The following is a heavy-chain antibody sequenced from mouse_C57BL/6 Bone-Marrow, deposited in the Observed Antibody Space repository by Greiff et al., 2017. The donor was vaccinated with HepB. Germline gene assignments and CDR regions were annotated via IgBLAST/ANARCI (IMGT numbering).Heavy chain of an antibody. Sequence: EVMLVESGGGLVKPGGSLKLSCAASGFTFSSYAMSWVRQTPEKRLEWVATISDGGSYTYYPDNVKGRFTISRDNAKNNLYLQMSHLKSEDTAMYYCARGPAYYSPWFAYWGQGTLVTVSA. CDR1: GFTFSSYA. CDR3: ARGPAYYSPWFAY. J-gene: IGHJ3*01. D-gene: IGHD2-12*01. V-gene: IGHV5-4*03. CDR2: ISDGGSYT.